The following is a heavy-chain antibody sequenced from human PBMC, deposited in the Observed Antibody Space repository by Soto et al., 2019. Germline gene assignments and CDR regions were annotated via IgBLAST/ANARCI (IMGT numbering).Heavy chain of an antibody. Sequence: HPGGSLRLSCAASGFTFDDYAMHWVRQAPGRGLEWVSHISWNSGSIGYADSVKGRLTISRDNAKNSLYLQMNSLRTEDTALYYCAKANCGGDCSADYWGQGALVTVSS. J-gene: IGHJ4*02. V-gene: IGHV3-9*01. D-gene: IGHD2-21*02. CDR2: ISWNSGSI. CDR1: GFTFDDYA. CDR3: AKANCGGDCSADY.